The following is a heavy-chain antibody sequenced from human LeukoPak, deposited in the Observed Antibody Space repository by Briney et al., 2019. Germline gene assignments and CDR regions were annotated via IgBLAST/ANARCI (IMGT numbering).Heavy chain of an antibody. Sequence: KPSETLSLTCTVSGGSIDTYYWSWIRQPAGKGLEWIGLIFTTGSTNYNPSLKSRVTMSVDTSKNQFSLRLTSVTAADTAVYYCARVGDGAFDIWGQGTMVTVFS. CDR2: IFTTGST. J-gene: IGHJ3*02. V-gene: IGHV4-4*07. CDR1: GGSIDTYY. CDR3: ARVGDGAFDI. D-gene: IGHD3-16*01.